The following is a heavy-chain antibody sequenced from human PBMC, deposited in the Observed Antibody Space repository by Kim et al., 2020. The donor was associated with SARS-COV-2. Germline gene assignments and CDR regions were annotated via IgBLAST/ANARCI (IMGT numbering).Heavy chain of an antibody. J-gene: IGHJ4*02. V-gene: IGHV3-23*01. D-gene: IGHD4-17*01. CDR3: AKTGDYIYYFDS. Sequence: TYYADSVKGRITISRDNSKTTLYLQMNSLRAEDTAVYYCAKTGDYIYYFDSWGQGTLVTVSS. CDR2: T.